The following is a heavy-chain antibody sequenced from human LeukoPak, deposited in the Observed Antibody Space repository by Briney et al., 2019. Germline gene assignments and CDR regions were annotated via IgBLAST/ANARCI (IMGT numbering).Heavy chain of an antibody. J-gene: IGHJ5*02. CDR3: GRDFLGESGAGGP. V-gene: IGHV3-21*01. Sequence: GGSLRLSCAASGFTFSSYTMNWVRQAPGKGLEWASSIRPSGSSTWHADSVKGRSTISRDNAKNSVHLQMTSLRADDTAVYYCGRDFLGESGAGGPWGQGILVTVSS. CDR2: IRPSGSST. D-gene: IGHD3-10*01. CDR1: GFTFSSYT.